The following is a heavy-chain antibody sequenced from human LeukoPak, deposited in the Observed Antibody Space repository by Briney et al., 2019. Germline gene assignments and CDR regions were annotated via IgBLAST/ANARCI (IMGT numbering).Heavy chain of an antibody. D-gene: IGHD2-15*01. V-gene: IGHV4-39*02. Sequence: PSETLSLTCTVSGGSISSSSYYWGWIRQPPGKGLEWIGSIYYSGSTYYNPSLKSRVTISVDTSKNQFSLKLSSVTAADTAVYYCAREVPYCSGGSCYPGDYYGMDVWGQGTTVTVSS. CDR2: IYYSGST. CDR1: GGSISSSSYY. J-gene: IGHJ6*02. CDR3: AREVPYCSGGSCYPGDYYGMDV.